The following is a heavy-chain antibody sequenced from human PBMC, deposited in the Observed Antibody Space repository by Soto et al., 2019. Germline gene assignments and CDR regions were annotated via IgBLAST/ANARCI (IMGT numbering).Heavy chain of an antibody. Sequence: GASVKVSCKASGYTFTSYAMHWVRQAPGKRLEWMGWINAGNGNTKYSQKFQGRVTITRDTSASTAYMELSSLRSEDTAVYYCARDRGVYSGYDFLFDYWGQGTLVTVSS. CDR2: INAGNGNT. D-gene: IGHD5-12*01. J-gene: IGHJ4*02. CDR1: GYTFTSYA. V-gene: IGHV1-3*01. CDR3: ARDRGVYSGYDFLFDY.